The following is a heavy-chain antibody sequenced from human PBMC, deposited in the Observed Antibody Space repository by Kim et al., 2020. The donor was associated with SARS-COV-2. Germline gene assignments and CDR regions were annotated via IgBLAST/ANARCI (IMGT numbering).Heavy chain of an antibody. Sequence: GGSLRLSCAASGFTFSDYYMSWIRQAPGKGLEWVSYNSSSSSYTNYADSVKGRFTISRDNAKNSLYLQMNSLRAEDTAVYYCARPSVATTNLDYWGQGTLVTVSS. CDR2: NSSSSSYT. D-gene: IGHD5-12*01. CDR3: ARPSVATTNLDY. CDR1: GFTFSDYY. V-gene: IGHV3-11*03. J-gene: IGHJ4*02.